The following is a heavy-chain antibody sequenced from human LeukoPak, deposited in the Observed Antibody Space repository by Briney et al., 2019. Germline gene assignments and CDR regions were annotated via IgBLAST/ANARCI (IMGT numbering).Heavy chain of an antibody. CDR1: GGSFSGYY. V-gene: IGHV4-34*01. CDR3: ARPTAASP. Sequence: SETLSLTCAVYGGSFSGYYWSWIRQPPGKGLEWIGEINHSGSTNYNPSLKSRVTISVDTSKNQFSLKLSSVTAADTAVYYCARPTAASPWGQGTLVTVSS. J-gene: IGHJ5*02. D-gene: IGHD4-17*01. CDR2: INHSGST.